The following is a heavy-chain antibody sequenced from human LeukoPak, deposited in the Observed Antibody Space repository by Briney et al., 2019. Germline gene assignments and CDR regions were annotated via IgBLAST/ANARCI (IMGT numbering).Heavy chain of an antibody. D-gene: IGHD3-3*01. J-gene: IGHJ6*02. Sequence: GASVKVSCKASGGTFSSYAISWVRQAPGQGLEWMGGIIPIFGTANYAQKFQGRVTITADESTSTAYMELSSLRSEDTAVYYCASRRFLASHYYCYGMDVWGQGTTVTVSS. CDR2: IIPIFGTA. CDR1: GGTFSSYA. V-gene: IGHV1-69*13. CDR3: ASRRFLASHYYCYGMDV.